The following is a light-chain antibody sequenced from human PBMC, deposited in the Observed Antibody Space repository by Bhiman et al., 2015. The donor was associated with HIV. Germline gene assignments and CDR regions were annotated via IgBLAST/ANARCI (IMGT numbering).Light chain of an antibody. V-gene: IGLV3-1*01. Sequence: SYELTQPPSVSVSPGQTASITCSADKLGNQYVSWYHQRPGQSPIMVIYQDNNRPPGIPDRFSGSTPGTTASLTITGAQAEDEADYYCCSRDFSGNHGFGGGTKLTVL. CDR3: CSRDFSGNHG. CDR2: QDN. CDR1: KLGNQY. J-gene: IGLJ2*01.